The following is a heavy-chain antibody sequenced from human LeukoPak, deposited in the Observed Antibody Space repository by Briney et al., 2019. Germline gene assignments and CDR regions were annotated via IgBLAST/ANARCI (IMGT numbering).Heavy chain of an antibody. CDR1: GGSFSGYY. V-gene: IGHV4-34*01. Sequence: SETLSLTCAVYGGSFSGYYWSWIRQPPGKGLEWIGEINHSGSTNYNPSLKSRVTISVDTSKNQFSLKLSSVTAADTAVYYCARDGYYDSSFDYWGQGTLVTVSS. CDR3: ARDGYYDSSFDY. J-gene: IGHJ4*02. D-gene: IGHD3-22*01. CDR2: INHSGST.